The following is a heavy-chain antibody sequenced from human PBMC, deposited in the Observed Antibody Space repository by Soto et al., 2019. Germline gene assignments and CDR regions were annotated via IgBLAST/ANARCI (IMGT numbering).Heavy chain of an antibody. V-gene: IGHV3-30*18. CDR2: ISSDGSNK. Sequence: QVQLVESGGGVVQPGRSLRLSCAASGFTFGYYGMHWVRQAPGKGLEWVAVISSDGSNKDYADSVMGRFTISRDNSKSIVYLQMSSLRVEDTAMYYCAKRLDGCSGGSCYSALDYWGQGILVTVSS. D-gene: IGHD2-15*01. J-gene: IGHJ4*02. CDR1: GFTFGYYG. CDR3: AKRLDGCSGGSCYSALDY.